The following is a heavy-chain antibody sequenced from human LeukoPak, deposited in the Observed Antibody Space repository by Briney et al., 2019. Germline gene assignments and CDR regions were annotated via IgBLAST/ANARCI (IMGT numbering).Heavy chain of an antibody. V-gene: IGHV1-2*02. J-gene: IGHJ4*02. CDR2: INPNSGGT. CDR1: GYTFTGYY. CDR3: ARESRDGYNYDYFDY. D-gene: IGHD5-24*01. Sequence: ASVKVSCKASGYTFTGYYMHWVRQAPGQGLEWMGWINPNSGGTNYAQKFQGRVTMTRDTSISTAYMELSRLRSDDTAVYYCARESRDGYNYDYFDYWAREPWSPSPQ.